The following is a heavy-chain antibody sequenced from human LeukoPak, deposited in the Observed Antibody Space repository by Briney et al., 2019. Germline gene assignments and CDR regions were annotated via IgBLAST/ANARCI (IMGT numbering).Heavy chain of an antibody. CDR2: INVANANT. J-gene: IGHJ4*02. Sequence: ASVKVSCKASGYTFTSSAMHWVRQAPGQGLEWMGWINVANANTKYSQKFQGRVTITRDTSANTVYMDLSSLRSEDTAVYFCARASHYYDNRGYHYYFDDWGQGTLVTVSS. V-gene: IGHV1-3*01. D-gene: IGHD3-22*01. CDR3: ARASHYYDNRGYHYYFDD. CDR1: GYTFTSSA.